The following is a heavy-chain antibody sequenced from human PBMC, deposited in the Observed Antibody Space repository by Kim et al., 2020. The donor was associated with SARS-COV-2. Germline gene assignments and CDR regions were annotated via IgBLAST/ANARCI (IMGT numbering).Heavy chain of an antibody. J-gene: IGHJ4*02. CDR3: ARDRHSSGWTVGFDY. D-gene: IGHD6-19*01. V-gene: IGHV6-1*01. Sequence: VSVKSRITINPDTSKNQFSLQLNSVTPEDTAVYYCARDRHSSGWTVGFDYWGQGTLVTVSS.